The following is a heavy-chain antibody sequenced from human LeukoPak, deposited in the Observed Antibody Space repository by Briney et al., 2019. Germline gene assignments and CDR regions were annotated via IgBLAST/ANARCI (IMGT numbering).Heavy chain of an antibody. CDR3: ARDRDCSSTSCYSRWWDY. V-gene: IGHV1-18*01. CDR2: ISAYNDNT. CDR1: GYTFTSYG. D-gene: IGHD2-2*02. J-gene: IGHJ4*02. Sequence: ASVKVSCKASGYTFTSYGISWVRQAPGQGLEWMGWISAYNDNTNYAQKLQGRVTMTSDTSTSTAYMELRSLRSDDTAVYYCARDRDCSSTSCYSRWWDYWGQGTLVTVSS.